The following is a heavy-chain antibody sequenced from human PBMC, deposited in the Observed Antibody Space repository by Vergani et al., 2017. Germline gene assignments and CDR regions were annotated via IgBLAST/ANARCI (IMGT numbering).Heavy chain of an antibody. CDR3: ARDLRLLYNRLDP. Sequence: QVQLVESGGGVVQPGRSLRLSCAASGFTFNQYGMHWVRQAPGKGLEWVAVTWYDGTNKQYADSVKGRFTISSDNSKSTMYLQMNSLREEDTGVYYCARDLRLLYNRLDPWGQGTLVTVSP. D-gene: IGHD1-14*01. J-gene: IGHJ5*02. CDR2: TWYDGTNK. CDR1: GFTFNQYG. V-gene: IGHV3-33*01.